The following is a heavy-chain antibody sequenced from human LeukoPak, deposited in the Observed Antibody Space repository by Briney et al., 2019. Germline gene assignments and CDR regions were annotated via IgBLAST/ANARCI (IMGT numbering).Heavy chain of an antibody. CDR3: ARAFNWNYPPYDAFDI. Sequence: SETLSLTCTVSGGSISSSSYYWGWIRQPPGKGLEWIGSIYYSGSTYYNPSLKSRVTISVDTSKNQFSLKLSSVTAADTAVYYCARAFNWNYPPYDAFDIWGQGTMVTVSS. J-gene: IGHJ3*02. D-gene: IGHD1-7*01. V-gene: IGHV4-39*07. CDR2: IYYSGST. CDR1: GGSISSSSYY.